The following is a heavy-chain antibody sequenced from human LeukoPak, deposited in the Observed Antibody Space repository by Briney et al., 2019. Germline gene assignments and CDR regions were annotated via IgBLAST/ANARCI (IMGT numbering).Heavy chain of an antibody. CDR2: IYYSGST. V-gene: IGHV4-39*01. J-gene: IGHJ4*02. CDR1: GGSISSSSYY. Sequence: ASETLSLTCTVSGGSISSSSYYWGWIRQPPGKGLEWIGSIYYSGSTYYNPSLKSRVTISVDTSKNQFSLKLSSVTAADTAVYYCASAPTASIAAHWGQGTLVTVSS. CDR3: ASAPTASIAAH. D-gene: IGHD6-6*01.